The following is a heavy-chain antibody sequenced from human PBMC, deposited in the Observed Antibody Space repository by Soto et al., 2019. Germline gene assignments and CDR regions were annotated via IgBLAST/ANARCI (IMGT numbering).Heavy chain of an antibody. CDR3: ARGPPLRVRGVIITAQYYYYYYGMDV. Sequence: SVKVSCKASGGTFSRYAISWVRQAPGQGLERMGGIIPIFGTANYAQKFQGRGTITADESTSTAYMELSSLRSEDTAVYYCARGPPLRVRGVIITAQYYYYYYGMDVWGQGTTLTVSS. CDR1: GGTFSRYA. CDR2: IIPIFGTA. J-gene: IGHJ6*02. V-gene: IGHV1-69*13. D-gene: IGHD3-10*01.